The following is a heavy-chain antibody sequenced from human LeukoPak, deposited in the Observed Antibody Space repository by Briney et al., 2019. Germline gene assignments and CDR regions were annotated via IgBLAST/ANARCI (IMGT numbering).Heavy chain of an antibody. CDR3: ARGPLAAAGTNYYYYGMDV. CDR2: INTNTGNP. CDR1: GYTFTSYA. J-gene: IGHJ6*02. V-gene: IGHV7-4-1*02. D-gene: IGHD6-13*01. Sequence: ASVKVSCKASGYTFTSYAMNWVRQAPGQGLEWMGWINTNTGNPTYAQGFTGRFVFSLDTSVTTAYLQLSSLKAEDTAVYYCARGPLAAAGTNYYYYGMDVWGQGTTVTVSS.